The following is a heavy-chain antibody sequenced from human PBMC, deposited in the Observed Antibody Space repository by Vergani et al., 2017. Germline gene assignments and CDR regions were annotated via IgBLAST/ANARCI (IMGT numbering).Heavy chain of an antibody. Sequence: QVQVVQTGAEVKKSGASVKVSCKKSGYTFSKYYMHSVRQAPGQGLEWMGIINPSGGHTNYAQKFQGRVTMTRDTSTRTVYMELSRLRAEDTAIYYCARGDYGILTGYRYWVQGALLTVSA. V-gene: IGHV1-46*03. CDR3: ARGDYGILTGYRY. J-gene: IGHJ4*02. D-gene: IGHD3-9*01. CDR2: INPSGGHT. CDR1: GYTFSKYY.